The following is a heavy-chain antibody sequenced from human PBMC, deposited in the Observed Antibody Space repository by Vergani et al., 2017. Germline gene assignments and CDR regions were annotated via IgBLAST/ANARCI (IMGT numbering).Heavy chain of an antibody. CDR1: GGSFSGYY. Sequence: QVQLQQWGAGLLKPSETLSLTCAVYGGSFSGYYWSWTRQPPGKGLEWIGEINHSGSTNYNPSLKSRVTISVDTSKNQFSLKLSSVTAADTAVYYCAREEGYCSGGSCYHLWFDPWGQGTLVTVSS. V-gene: IGHV4-34*01. J-gene: IGHJ5*02. CDR3: AREEGYCSGGSCYHLWFDP. D-gene: IGHD2-15*01. CDR2: INHSGST.